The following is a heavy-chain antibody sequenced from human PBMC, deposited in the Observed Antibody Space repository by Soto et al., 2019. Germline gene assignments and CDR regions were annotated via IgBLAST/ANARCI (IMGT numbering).Heavy chain of an antibody. J-gene: IGHJ4*02. D-gene: IGHD6-19*01. CDR2: IKSKTDGGTT. V-gene: IGHV3-15*01. Sequence: GGSLRLSVAASGFTFSNAWMSWVRQAPGKWLEWVCRIKSKTDGGTTDYAAPVKGRFTISRDDSKNTLYLQMNSLKTEDKAVYYCTTTYSSGWYWGRVLVDYCGQGTLVTVSS. CDR3: TTTYSSGWYWGRVLVDY. CDR1: GFTFSNAW.